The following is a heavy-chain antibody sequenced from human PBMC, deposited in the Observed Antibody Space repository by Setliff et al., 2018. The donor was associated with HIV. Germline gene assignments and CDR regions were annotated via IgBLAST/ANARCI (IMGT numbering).Heavy chain of an antibody. CDR1: GYTFTSYD. CDR3: AREIGDYYDSSGYYPPTDYYYGMDV. J-gene: IGHJ6*02. V-gene: IGHV1-18*01. CDR2: ISAYNGNT. Sequence: GASVKVSCKASGYTFTSYDISWVRQAPGQGLEWMGWISAYNGNTNYAQKLQGRVTMTTDTSTSTAYMELRSQRSDDTAVYYCAREIGDYYDSSGYYPPTDYYYGMDVWGQATTVTVSS. D-gene: IGHD3-22*01.